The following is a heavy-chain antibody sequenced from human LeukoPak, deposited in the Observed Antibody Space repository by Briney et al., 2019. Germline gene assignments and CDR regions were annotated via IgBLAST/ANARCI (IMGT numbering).Heavy chain of an antibody. CDR1: GFTFSSYA. V-gene: IGHV3-23*01. CDR3: ARTYQLLYDDAFDI. CDR2: ISGSGGST. Sequence: PGGSLRLSCAASGFTFSSYAMSWVRQAPGKGLEWVSAISGSGGSTYYADSVKGRFTISRDNSKNSLYLQMNSLRAEDTAMYYCARTYQLLYDDAFDIWGQGTMVTVSS. D-gene: IGHD2-2*02. J-gene: IGHJ3*02.